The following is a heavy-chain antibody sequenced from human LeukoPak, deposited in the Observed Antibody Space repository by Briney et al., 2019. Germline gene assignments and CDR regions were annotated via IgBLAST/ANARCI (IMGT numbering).Heavy chain of an antibody. CDR1: GFTVSSNY. D-gene: IGHD6-19*01. CDR2: IYNGGST. J-gene: IGHJ4*02. V-gene: IGHV3-66*04. CDR3: ARQTSGWYPEFDY. Sequence: GGSLRLSCAASGFTVSSNYMSWVREAPGEGLGWVSVIYNGGSTYYTDSVKGRFTISRDNSKNTLYLQMNSLRAEHTAVYFCARQTSGWYPEFDYWGQGTLVTVSS.